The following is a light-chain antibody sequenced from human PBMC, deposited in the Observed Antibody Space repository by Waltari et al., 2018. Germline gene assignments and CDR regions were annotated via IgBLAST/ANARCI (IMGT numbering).Light chain of an antibody. Sequence: DIQMTQSPSTLSASLVDKITIPCRASQDIRSWLAWYQQKPGKAPELLIYKASTLHGGVPSRFSGSGSGTEFTLTISSLQAEDVAVYYCQQYYSSSVTFGHGTKVEIK. CDR3: QQYYSSSVT. CDR1: QDIRSW. J-gene: IGKJ3*01. V-gene: IGKV1-5*03. CDR2: KAS.